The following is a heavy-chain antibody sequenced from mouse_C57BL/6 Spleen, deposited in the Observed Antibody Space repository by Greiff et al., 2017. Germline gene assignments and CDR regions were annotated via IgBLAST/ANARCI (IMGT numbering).Heavy chain of an antibody. Sequence: VQLQQSGAELVMPGASVKLSCKASGYTFTSYWMHWVKQRPGQGLEWSGEIDPYDRYTNYNQKFKGKSTLTVDKSSSTAYMQLSSLTSEDSAVYYCARPYDYDGAWFAYWGQGTLVTVSA. D-gene: IGHD2-4*01. V-gene: IGHV1-69*01. CDR1: GYTFTSYW. CDR2: IDPYDRYT. CDR3: ARPYDYDGAWFAY. J-gene: IGHJ3*01.